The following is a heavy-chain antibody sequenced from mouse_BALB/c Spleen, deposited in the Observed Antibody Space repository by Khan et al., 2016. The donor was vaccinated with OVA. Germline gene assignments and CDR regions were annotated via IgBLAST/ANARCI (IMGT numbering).Heavy chain of an antibody. CDR2: INPSNGYT. CDR1: GYTFTTYT. Sequence: QVQLKEFGAELARPGASVKMSCKASGYTFTTYTMHWVKQRPGQGLEWIGYINPSNGYTNYNLKFKDKSTLTADKSSSTAYMQLSSLTSDYSAVYYCAREGAYYRSDGWFSYWGQGTLVTVSA. D-gene: IGHD2-14*01. CDR3: AREGAYYRSDGWFSY. J-gene: IGHJ3*01. V-gene: IGHV1-4*01.